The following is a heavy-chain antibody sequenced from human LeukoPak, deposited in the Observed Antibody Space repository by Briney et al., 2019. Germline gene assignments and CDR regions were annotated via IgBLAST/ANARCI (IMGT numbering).Heavy chain of an antibody. CDR2: IIPIFGTA. D-gene: IGHD6-19*01. CDR3: ARGGSRIAVAGNFDY. V-gene: IGHV1-69*13. CDR1: GGTFSSYA. J-gene: IGHJ4*02. Sequence: SVKVSCKASGGTFSSYAISWVRQAPGQGLEWMGGIIPIFGTANYAQEFQGRVTITADESTSTAYMELSSLRSEDTAVYYCARGGSRIAVAGNFDYWGQGTLVTVSS.